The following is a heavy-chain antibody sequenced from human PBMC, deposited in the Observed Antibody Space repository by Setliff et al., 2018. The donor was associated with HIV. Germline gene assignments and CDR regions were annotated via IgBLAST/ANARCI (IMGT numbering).Heavy chain of an antibody. Sequence: SETLSLTCTVSGDSARSSRYYWSWIRQPAGMGLEWIGRFDSSGGTDYNPSLKSRVTISKDTSKNQLSLKLTSVTAADTAVYFCAGDYAGSGRPFDYWGQGTLVTSPQ. CDR1: GDSARSSRYY. D-gene: IGHD6-19*01. J-gene: IGHJ4*02. V-gene: IGHV4-61*02. CDR2: FDSSGGT. CDR3: AGDYAGSGRPFDY.